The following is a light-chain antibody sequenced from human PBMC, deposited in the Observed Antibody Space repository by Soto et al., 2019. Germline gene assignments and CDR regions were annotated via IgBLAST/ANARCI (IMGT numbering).Light chain of an antibody. Sequence: VRTPPPSASGSPGQTVTISWTGTSTDVGGYNYVSWYQQDPGKAPKLMIYEVSKRPSGVPDRFSGSKSGNTASLTVSGLQAEDEADYYCSSYAGSNNLVFGGGTQLTVL. J-gene: IGLJ2*01. V-gene: IGLV2-8*01. CDR3: SSYAGSNNLV. CDR2: EVS. CDR1: STDVGGYNY.